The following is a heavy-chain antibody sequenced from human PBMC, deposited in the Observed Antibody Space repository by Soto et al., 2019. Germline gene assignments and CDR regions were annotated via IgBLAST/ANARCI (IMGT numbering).Heavy chain of an antibody. CDR3: ARDFTVTFGDDQPFDY. Sequence: VQLVQSGAEVKKPGASVKVSCKASGYTFTSYGISWVRQAPGQGLEWMGWITAYNGNANYAQKLQGRVTMTTDTSTSTADMELRSLRSNDTAESSSARDFTVTFGDDQPFDYWGQGSLITVST. CDR1: GYTFTSYG. CDR2: ITAYNGNA. V-gene: IGHV1-18*01. J-gene: IGHJ4*02. D-gene: IGHD3-10*01.